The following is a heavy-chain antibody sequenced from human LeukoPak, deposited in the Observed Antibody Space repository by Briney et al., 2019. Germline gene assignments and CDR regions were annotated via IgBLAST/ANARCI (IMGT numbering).Heavy chain of an antibody. CDR2: ISGSGGST. CDR1: GFTFSSSA. V-gene: IGHV3-23*01. J-gene: IGHJ4*02. Sequence: AGGSLRLSCAASGFTFSSSAMSWVRQAPGKGLECVSVISGSGGSTYYADSVKGRFTISRANSKSTLYLQMNSLRAEDTAVYYCAKGGSGWYVGLFDYWGQGTLVTVSS. CDR3: AKGGSGWYVGLFDY. D-gene: IGHD6-19*01.